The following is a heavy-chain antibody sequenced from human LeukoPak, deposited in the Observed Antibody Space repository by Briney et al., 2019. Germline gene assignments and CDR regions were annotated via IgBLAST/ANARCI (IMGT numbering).Heavy chain of an antibody. CDR3: ARLSPPIASFCSGGTCYYGGFDP. CDR2: ITTYNGNT. J-gene: IGHJ5*02. Sequence: ASVKVSCKTSGYTFTSYGITWVRRARGQGLEWMGWITTYNGNTYYAQKLQGRVNMTADTSTSTAYMQLRSLRSDDTAVYYCARLSPPIASFCSGGTCYYGGFDPWGQGTLVTVSS. D-gene: IGHD2-15*01. CDR1: GYTFTSYG. V-gene: IGHV1-18*01.